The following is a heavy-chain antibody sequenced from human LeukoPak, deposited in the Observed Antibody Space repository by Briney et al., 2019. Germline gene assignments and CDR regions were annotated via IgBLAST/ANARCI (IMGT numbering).Heavy chain of an antibody. V-gene: IGHV1-18*01. CDR1: GYTFTSYG. Sequence: ASVKVSCKASGYTFTSYGISWVRQAPGQGVEGMGWISAYNGNTNYAQKLQGRVTITTDTSTSTAYMELRSLRSGDTAVYYCARMKQQLVRWNYYYYMDVWGKGTTVTVSS. J-gene: IGHJ6*03. D-gene: IGHD6-13*01. CDR3: ARMKQQLVRWNYYYYMDV. CDR2: ISAYNGNT.